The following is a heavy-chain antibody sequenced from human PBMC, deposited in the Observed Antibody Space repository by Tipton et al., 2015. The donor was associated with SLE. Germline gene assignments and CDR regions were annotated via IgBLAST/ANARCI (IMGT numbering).Heavy chain of an antibody. D-gene: IGHD6-19*01. V-gene: IGHV4-39*01. CDR2: IYYNGGT. CDR1: GASISSSDYS. Sequence: TLSLTCNVSGASISSSDYSWGWMRQPPGEGLEWIGTIYYNGGTHSNPSLKSRVSISVDTSKNQLSLKLISVTAADTAVYFCARLYTSGSLVYYFDYWGQGSLVIVSS. CDR3: ARLYTSGSLVYYFDY. J-gene: IGHJ4*02.